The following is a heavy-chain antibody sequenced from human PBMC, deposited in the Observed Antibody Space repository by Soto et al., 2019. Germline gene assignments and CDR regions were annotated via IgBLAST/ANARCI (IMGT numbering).Heavy chain of an antibody. V-gene: IGHV3-48*03. Sequence: RLSCAASGFTFSSYEMNWVRQAPGKGLEWVSYISSSGSTIYYADSVKGRFTISRDNAKNSLYLQMNSLRAEDTAVYYCARDCTNGVCYTGYYYYGMDVWGQGTTVTVSS. D-gene: IGHD2-8*01. CDR1: GFTFSSYE. CDR3: ARDCTNGVCYTGYYYYGMDV. CDR2: ISSSGSTI. J-gene: IGHJ6*02.